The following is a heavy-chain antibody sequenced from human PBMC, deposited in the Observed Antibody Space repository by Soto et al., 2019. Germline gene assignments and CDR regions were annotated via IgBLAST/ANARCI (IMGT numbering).Heavy chain of an antibody. V-gene: IGHV4-30-2*01. Sequence: QLLESGSGLVKPSQTLSLTCAVSGGSISSGGYSWSWIRQPPGKGLEWIGYIYHSGSTYYNPSLKSRVTISVDRSKNQFSLKLSSVTAADTAVYYCARGLDVTVTTPVLRQNWYFDLWGRGTLVTVSS. CDR2: IYHSGST. CDR3: ARGLDVTVTTPVLRQNWYFDL. CDR1: GGSISSGGYS. D-gene: IGHD4-17*01. J-gene: IGHJ2*01.